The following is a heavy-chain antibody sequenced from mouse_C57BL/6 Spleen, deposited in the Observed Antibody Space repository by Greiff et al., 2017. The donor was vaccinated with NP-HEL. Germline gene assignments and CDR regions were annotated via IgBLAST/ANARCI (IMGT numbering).Heavy chain of an antibody. D-gene: IGHD2-1*01. V-gene: IGHV1-50*01. CDR2: IDPSDSYT. J-gene: IGHJ2*01. CDR3: ASSRYYGNYPYYFDD. CDR1: GYTFTSYW. Sequence: QVQLQQSGAELVKPGASVKLSCKASGYTFTSYWMQWVKQRPGQGLEWIGEIDPSDSYTNYNQKFKGKATLTVDTSSSTAYMQLSSLTSEDSAVYYGASSRYYGNYPYYFDDWGQGTTLTVSS.